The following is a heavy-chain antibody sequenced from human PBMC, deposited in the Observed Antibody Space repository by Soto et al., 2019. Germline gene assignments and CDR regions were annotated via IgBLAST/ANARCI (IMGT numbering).Heavy chain of an antibody. Sequence: PGGSLRLSCAASGFTFSSYWMHWVRQAPRKGLMWVSRINSDGSSTSYADSVKGRFTISRDNSKNTLYLQMNSLRAEDTAVYYCARERNNYDILTGPYFDYWGQGTLVTVSS. D-gene: IGHD3-9*01. CDR3: ARERNNYDILTGPYFDY. V-gene: IGHV3-74*01. CDR1: GFTFSSYW. J-gene: IGHJ4*02. CDR2: INSDGSST.